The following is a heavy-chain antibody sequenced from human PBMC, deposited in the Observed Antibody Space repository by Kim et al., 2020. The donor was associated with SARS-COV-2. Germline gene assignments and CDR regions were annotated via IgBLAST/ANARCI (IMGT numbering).Heavy chain of an antibody. V-gene: IGHV4-59*08. CDR3: ASQRITMVRGPPSYFDY. D-gene: IGHD3-10*01. J-gene: IGHJ4*02. Sequence: SETLSLTCTVSGGSISSYYWSWIRQPPGKGLEWIGYIYYSGSTNYNPSLKSRVTISVDTSKNQFSLKLSSVTAADTAVYYCASQRITMVRGPPSYFDYWGQGTLVTVSS. CDR2: IYYSGST. CDR1: GGSISSYY.